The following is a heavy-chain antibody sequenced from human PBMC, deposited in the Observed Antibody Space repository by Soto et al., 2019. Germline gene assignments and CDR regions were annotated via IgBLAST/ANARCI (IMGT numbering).Heavy chain of an antibody. CDR1: GGTFSSYA. CDR3: ARGESVHYYDSSGYLDY. Sequence: SVKVSCKASGGTFSSYAISWVRQAPGQGLEWMGGIIPIFGTANYAQKFQGRVTITADKSTSTAYMELSSLRSEDTAVYYCARGESVHYYDSSGYLDYWGQGTLVTVSS. V-gene: IGHV1-69*06. D-gene: IGHD3-22*01. CDR2: IIPIFGTA. J-gene: IGHJ4*02.